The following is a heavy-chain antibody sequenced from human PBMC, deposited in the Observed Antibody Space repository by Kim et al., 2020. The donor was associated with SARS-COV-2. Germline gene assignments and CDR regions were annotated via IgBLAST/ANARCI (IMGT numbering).Heavy chain of an antibody. Sequence: SETLSLTCTVSGGSISSYYWSWIRQPPGKGLEWIGYIYYSGSTNYNPSLKRRVTISVDTSKNQFSLKLSSVTAADTAVYYCARVSPFRDYGSGSYYFDYWGQGTLVTVSS. CDR2: IYYSGST. J-gene: IGHJ4*02. V-gene: IGHV4-59*01. D-gene: IGHD3-10*01. CDR3: ARVSPFRDYGSGSYYFDY. CDR1: GGSISSYY.